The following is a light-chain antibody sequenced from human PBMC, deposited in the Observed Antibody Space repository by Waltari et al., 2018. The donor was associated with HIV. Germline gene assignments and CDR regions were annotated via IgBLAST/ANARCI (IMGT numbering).Light chain of an antibody. CDR1: ALPKQY. CDR3: QSTDRSGTYWV. Sequence: SYELTQPPSVSVSPGQTARITCSGHALPKQYAYWFQQKPGQAPVLVIYQDTERPSGIPERLSGSSLGTMVTLTITGVQAEDEADYYCQSTDRSGTYWVFGGGTKLTVL. J-gene: IGLJ3*02. V-gene: IGLV3-25*03. CDR2: QDT.